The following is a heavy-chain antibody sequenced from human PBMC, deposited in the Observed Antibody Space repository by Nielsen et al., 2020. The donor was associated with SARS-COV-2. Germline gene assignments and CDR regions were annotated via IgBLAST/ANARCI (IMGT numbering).Heavy chain of an antibody. J-gene: IGHJ5*02. Sequence: GVLKISCAASGFTFSSYWMSWVRQAPGKGLEWVANIKQDGSEKYYVDSVKGRFTISRDNAKNSLYLQMNSLRAEDTAVYYCARGGVPYIAAAGTGWFDPWGQGTLVTVSS. V-gene: IGHV3-7*05. CDR1: GFTFSSYW. CDR3: ARGGVPYIAAAGTGWFDP. CDR2: IKQDGSEK. D-gene: IGHD6-13*01.